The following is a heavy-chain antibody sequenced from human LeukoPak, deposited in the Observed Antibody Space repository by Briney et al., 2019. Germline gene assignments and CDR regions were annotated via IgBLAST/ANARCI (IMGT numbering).Heavy chain of an antibody. V-gene: IGHV4-59*01. CDR1: GGSISSYY. J-gene: IGHJ3*02. CDR2: IYYSGST. CDR3: ARDPVNDAFDI. Sequence: PSETLSLTCTVSGGSISSYYWSWIRQPPGKGLEWIGYIYYSGSTNYNPSLKSRVTISVDTSKNQFSLKLSSVTAADTAVYYCARDPVNDAFDIWGQGTMVTVSS.